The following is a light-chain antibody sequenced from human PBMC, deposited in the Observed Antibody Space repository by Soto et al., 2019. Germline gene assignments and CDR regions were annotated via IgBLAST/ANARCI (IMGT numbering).Light chain of an antibody. CDR3: SSYSSTSTRRL. CDR1: SNDIGGYNY. CDR2: DVT. Sequence: QRARNKAASVYGAAGRSSSIPCTGTSNDIGGYNYVSWYQQFPGKAPKLIIYDVTNRPSGVSFRFSGSKSGNTASLTISGLQAEDEAGYHCSSYSSTSTRRLFGAGTKVTVL. J-gene: IGLJ1*01. V-gene: IGLV2-14*03.